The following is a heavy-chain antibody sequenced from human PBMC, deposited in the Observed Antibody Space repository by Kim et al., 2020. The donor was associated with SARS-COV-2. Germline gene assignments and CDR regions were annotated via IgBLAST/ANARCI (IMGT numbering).Heavy chain of an antibody. Sequence: GGSLRLSCADSGFTFSSHWMSWVRQAPGKGLEWVANIKYDGGEKYYVDSVKGRFTISRDNAKSSLYLQMNSLRAEDTAVYYCARDSTRGYSYGYGFGRNDYWGQGTLVTVSS. CDR2: IKYDGGEK. V-gene: IGHV3-7*03. J-gene: IGHJ4*01. CDR1: GFTFSSHW. D-gene: IGHD5-18*01. CDR3: ARDSTRGYSYGYGFGRNDY.